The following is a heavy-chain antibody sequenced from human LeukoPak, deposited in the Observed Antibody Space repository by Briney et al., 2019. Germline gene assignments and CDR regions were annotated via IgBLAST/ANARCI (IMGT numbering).Heavy chain of an antibody. CDR1: GFTFSSYW. V-gene: IGHV3-74*01. Sequence: GGSLRLSCAASGFTFSSYWMHWVRQAPGKGLVWVSRINSDGSSTSYADSVKGRFTISRDNAKNTLYLQMNSLRAEDTAVYYCANMVAATHGDYWGQGTLVTVSS. CDR3: ANMVAATHGDY. J-gene: IGHJ4*02. D-gene: IGHD2-15*01. CDR2: INSDGSST.